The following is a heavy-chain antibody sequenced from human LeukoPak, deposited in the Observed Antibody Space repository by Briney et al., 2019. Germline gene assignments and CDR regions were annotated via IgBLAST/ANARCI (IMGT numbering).Heavy chain of an antibody. J-gene: IGHJ4*02. D-gene: IGHD7-27*01. CDR2: IIPIFGTA. V-gene: IGHV1-69*05. CDR1: GGTFSSYT. CDR3: AREEGNWAYFDD. Sequence: ASVKVSCKAPGGTFSSYTISWVRQARGQGLEWMGRIIPIFGTANYAQKFQGRVTITTDESTSTAYMELSSLRSEDTAVYYCAREEGNWAYFDDWGQGTLVTVSS.